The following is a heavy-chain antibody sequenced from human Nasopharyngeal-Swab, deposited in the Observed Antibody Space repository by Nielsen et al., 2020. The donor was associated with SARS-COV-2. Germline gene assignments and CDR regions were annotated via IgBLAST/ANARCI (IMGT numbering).Heavy chain of an antibody. CDR3: ARAPPHYDFWSGYTDGASYFDY. D-gene: IGHD3-3*01. CDR1: GFTFSDYD. Sequence: GGSLRLSCAVSGFTFSDYDMHWVRQAQGKGLEWVSAIGTGGDTYYPGSVKGRFTISRENAKNSLYLQMNSLRAGDTAVYYCARAPPHYDFWSGYTDGASYFDYWGQGTLVTVSS. V-gene: IGHV3-13*01. CDR2: IGTGGDT. J-gene: IGHJ4*02.